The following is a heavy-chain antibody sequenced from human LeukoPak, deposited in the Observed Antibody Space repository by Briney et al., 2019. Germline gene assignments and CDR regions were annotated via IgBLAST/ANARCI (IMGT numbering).Heavy chain of an antibody. CDR3: ARDRPIGISGSHGTFDY. CDR2: ISSSSSTI. V-gene: IGHV3-11*04. J-gene: IGHJ4*02. Sequence: PSETLSLTCAVYGGSFSGYYWSWIRQPPGKGLEWVSYISSSSSTIYYADSVKGRFTISRDNAKNSLYLQMNSLRAEDTAVYYCARDRPIGISGSHGTFDYWGQGTLVTVSS. D-gene: IGHD5-12*01. CDR1: GGSFSGYY.